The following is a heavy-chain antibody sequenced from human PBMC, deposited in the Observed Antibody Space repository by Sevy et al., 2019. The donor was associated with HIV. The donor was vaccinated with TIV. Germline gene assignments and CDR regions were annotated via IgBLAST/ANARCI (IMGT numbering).Heavy chain of an antibody. J-gene: IGHJ6*02. CDR1: GFTFSSYA. CDR2: ISYDGSNK. Sequence: GGSLRLSCAASGFTFSSYAMHWVRQAPGKGLEWVAVISYDGSNKYYADSVKGRFTISRDNSKNTLYLQMNSLRAEDTAVYYCARDIVVVVAATPNYYYGMDVWGQGTTVTVSS. D-gene: IGHD2-15*01. CDR3: ARDIVVVVAATPNYYYGMDV. V-gene: IGHV3-30*04.